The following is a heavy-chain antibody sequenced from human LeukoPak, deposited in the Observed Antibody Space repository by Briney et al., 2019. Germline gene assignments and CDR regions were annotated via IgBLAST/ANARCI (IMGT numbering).Heavy chain of an antibody. CDR1: VYTFTSFG. V-gene: IGHV1-18*01. Sequence: ASVKDSCKPSVYTFTSFGISWVRPAPEQGLEWMGWISPYNGNTNYPQKVQGRITVTTDTSTSTAYMELRGLRSDDTAVYYCARDKNHYDTRGDFWGQGTLVTVSS. CDR2: ISPYNGNT. CDR3: ARDKNHYDTRGDF. J-gene: IGHJ4*02. D-gene: IGHD3-22*01.